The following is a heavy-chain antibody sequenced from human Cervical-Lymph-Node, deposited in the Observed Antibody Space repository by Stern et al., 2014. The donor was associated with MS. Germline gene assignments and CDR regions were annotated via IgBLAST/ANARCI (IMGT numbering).Heavy chain of an antibody. J-gene: IGHJ4*02. CDR1: GGSASNGLHY. D-gene: IGHD3-3*01. Sequence: QLQLQESGPGLVKPSETLSLTCTVSGGSASNGLHYWTWIRQPPGKGLQWIGCMSHSGSANYNPSLKSRVTISVDTSKNQFSLNLSSVTAADTAVYYCARDALTILGTDSWGQGTLVTVSS. V-gene: IGHV4-61*01. CDR2: MSHSGSA. CDR3: ARDALTILGTDS.